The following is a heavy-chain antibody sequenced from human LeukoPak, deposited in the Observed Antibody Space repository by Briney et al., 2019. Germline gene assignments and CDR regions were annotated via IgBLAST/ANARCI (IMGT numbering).Heavy chain of an antibody. Sequence: PGGSLRLSCAASGFTFSGSAMHWVRQASGKGLEWVGRIRSKANSYATAYAASVKGRFTISRDDSKNTAYLQMNSLKTEDTAVYYCAKGEIPMATSLIQHWGQGTLVTVSS. V-gene: IGHV3-73*01. J-gene: IGHJ1*01. CDR1: GFTFSGSA. CDR2: IRSKANSYAT. D-gene: IGHD5-24*01. CDR3: AKGEIPMATSLIQH.